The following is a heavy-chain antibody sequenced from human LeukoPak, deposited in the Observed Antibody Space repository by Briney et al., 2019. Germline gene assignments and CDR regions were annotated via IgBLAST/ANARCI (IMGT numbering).Heavy chain of an antibody. CDR1: GFTISGHW. J-gene: IGHJ5*02. CDR2: INTDGSER. V-gene: IGHV3-7*01. Sequence: GGSLRLSCAASGFTISGHWMAWVRQAPGKGLEWVADINTDGSERYYVDSVRGRFTISRDNAKNSVYLQMNSLGVEDAAVYYCATVGYDYSGSDHWGQGTLVTVSS. D-gene: IGHD5-12*01. CDR3: ATVGYDYSGSDH.